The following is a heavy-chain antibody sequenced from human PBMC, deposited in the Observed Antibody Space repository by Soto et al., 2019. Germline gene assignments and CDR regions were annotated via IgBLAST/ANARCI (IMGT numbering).Heavy chain of an antibody. CDR3: ARSIAARPDNWFDP. V-gene: IGHV4-59*01. D-gene: IGHD6-6*01. CDR1: GGSISSYY. Sequence: SETLSLTCTVSGGSISSYYWSWIRQPPGKGLEWIGYIYYSGSTNYNPSLKSRVTISVDTSKNQFSLKLSSVTAADTAVYYCARSIAARPDNWFDPWGQGTLVTVSS. CDR2: IYYSGST. J-gene: IGHJ5*02.